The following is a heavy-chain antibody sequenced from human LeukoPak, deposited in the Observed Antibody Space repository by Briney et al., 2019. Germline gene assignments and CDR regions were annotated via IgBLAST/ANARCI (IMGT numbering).Heavy chain of an antibody. CDR3: ARDLVIAAAGTYGY. V-gene: IGHV3-30*07. CDR2: TSDDGRKK. D-gene: IGHD6-13*01. J-gene: IGHJ4*02. Sequence: GGSLRLSCVASGFTFSNFAIHWVRQGPGKGLEWVAVTSDDGRKKYYADSVKGRFTISRDNSKNTLYLQMNSLRAEDTAVYYCARDLVIAAAGTYGYWGQGTLVTVSS. CDR1: GFTFSNFA.